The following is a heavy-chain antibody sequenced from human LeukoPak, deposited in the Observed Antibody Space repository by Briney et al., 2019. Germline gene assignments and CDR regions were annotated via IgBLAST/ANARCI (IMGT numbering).Heavy chain of an antibody. V-gene: IGHV4-34*01. CDR2: INHSGST. CDR1: GGSFSSYY. J-gene: IGHJ5*02. CDR3: ARNWRRGQRLLLNNWFDP. D-gene: IGHD6-19*01. Sequence: PSETLSLTCAVYGGSFSSYYWSWARQPPGKGLEWIGEINHSGSTNYNPPLKSRVTISLDTPKNQFSLKMTSVTAADTAVYYCARNWRRGQRLLLNNWFDPWGQGTLVTVSS.